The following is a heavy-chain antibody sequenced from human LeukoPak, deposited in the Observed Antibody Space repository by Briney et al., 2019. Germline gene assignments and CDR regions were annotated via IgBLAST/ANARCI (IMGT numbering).Heavy chain of an antibody. Sequence: GGSLRLSCVASGLTFRRYSMNWVRQAPGKGLEWISFITSSSSTIYYADSVKGRFTISRDNSKNTVYLQMNSLRAEDTAVYYCAREGGGALDYWGQGTLVTVSS. J-gene: IGHJ4*02. CDR2: ITSSSSTI. V-gene: IGHV3-48*01. CDR3: AREGGGALDY. CDR1: GLTFRRYS. D-gene: IGHD3-10*01.